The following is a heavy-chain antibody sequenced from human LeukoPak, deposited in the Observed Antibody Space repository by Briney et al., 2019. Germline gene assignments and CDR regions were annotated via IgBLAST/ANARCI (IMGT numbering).Heavy chain of an antibody. D-gene: IGHD6-13*01. J-gene: IGHJ4*02. CDR2: ISWNSGSI. CDR1: GFTFDDYA. V-gene: IGHV3-9*03. Sequence: PGRSLRLSCAASGFTFDDYAMHWVRQAPGKGLEWVSGISWNSGSIGYADSVKGRFTISRDNSKNTLYLQMGSLRAEDMAVYYCARSVSAAAGSLPYYWGQGTLVTVSS. CDR3: ARSVSAAAGSLPYY.